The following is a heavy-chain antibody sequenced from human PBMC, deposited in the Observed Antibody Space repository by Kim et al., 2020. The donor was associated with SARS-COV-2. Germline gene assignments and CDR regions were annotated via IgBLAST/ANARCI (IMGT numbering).Heavy chain of an antibody. D-gene: IGHD3-22*01. V-gene: IGHV4-31*03. Sequence: SETLSLTCTVSGGSISSGGYYWSWIRQHPGKGLEWIGYIYYSGSTYYNPSLKSRVTISVDTSKNQFSLKLSSVTAADTAVYYCASQTYYYDSSGYLFGGWFDPWGQGTLVTVSS. J-gene: IGHJ5*02. CDR2: IYYSGST. CDR1: GGSISSGGYY. CDR3: ASQTYYYDSSGYLFGGWFDP.